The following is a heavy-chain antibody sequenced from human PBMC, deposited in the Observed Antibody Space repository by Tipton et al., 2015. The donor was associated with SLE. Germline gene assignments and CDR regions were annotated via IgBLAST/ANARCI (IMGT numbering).Heavy chain of an antibody. Sequence: TLSLTCAVSGYSISIGYYWGWIRQPAGKGLEWIGRIYSSGTTDYNPSLKSRVTISADTSKNQFSLKLNSVTAADTAVYYCARDFLGGAPGDNWFDPWGQGTLVTVSS. CDR2: IYSSGTT. CDR3: ARDFLGGAPGDNWFDP. CDR1: GYSISIGYY. V-gene: IGHV4-61*02. D-gene: IGHD1-1*01. J-gene: IGHJ5*02.